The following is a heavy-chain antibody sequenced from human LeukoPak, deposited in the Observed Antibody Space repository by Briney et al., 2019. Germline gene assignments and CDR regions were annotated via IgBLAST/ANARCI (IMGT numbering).Heavy chain of an antibody. V-gene: IGHV3-74*01. Sequence: GGSLRLSCAASGFTFRNYWMHWVRQAPGKGLVWVSRIDSDGRSTSYADSVKGRFAFSRDNAKNTLYLQMNSLRAEDTAVYYCARGGGYYSDYSDYWGQGTLITVSS. CDR3: ARGGGYYSDYSDY. J-gene: IGHJ4*02. CDR2: IDSDGRST. CDR1: GFTFRNYW. D-gene: IGHD3-22*01.